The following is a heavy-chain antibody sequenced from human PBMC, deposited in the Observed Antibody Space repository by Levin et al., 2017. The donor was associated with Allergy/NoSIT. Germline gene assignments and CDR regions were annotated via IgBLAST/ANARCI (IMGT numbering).Heavy chain of an antibody. CDR1: GFTFSSYA. CDR2: ISYDGSNK. Sequence: GGSLRLSCAASGFTFSSYAMHWVRQAPGKGLEWVAVISYDGSNKYYADSVKGRFTISRDNSKNTLYLQMNSLRAEDTAVYYCARDGPADTYSGSYLPFDYWGQGTLVTVSS. D-gene: IGHD1-26*01. V-gene: IGHV3-30*04. J-gene: IGHJ4*02. CDR3: ARDGPADTYSGSYLPFDY.